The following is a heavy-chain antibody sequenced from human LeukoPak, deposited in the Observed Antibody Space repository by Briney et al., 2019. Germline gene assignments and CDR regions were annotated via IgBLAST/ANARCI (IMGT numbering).Heavy chain of an antibody. J-gene: IGHJ6*02. CDR1: GFSFTSYG. Sequence: ASVKVSCKASGFSFTSYGISWVRQAPGQGLEWMGWISTYNGDTNYAQKLQGRVTMTTDRSTTTAYMELRSLGSDDTAVYYCARDIYGYYYYYYGMDVWGQGTTVTVSS. V-gene: IGHV1-18*01. D-gene: IGHD4-17*01. CDR3: ARDIYGYYYYYYGMDV. CDR2: ISTYNGDT.